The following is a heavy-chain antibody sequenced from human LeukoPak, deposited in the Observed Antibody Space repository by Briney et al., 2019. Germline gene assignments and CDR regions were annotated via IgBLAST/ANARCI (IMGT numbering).Heavy chain of an antibody. J-gene: IGHJ4*02. CDR1: GFTFSSYG. CDR3: AKGATLVVVPFGFWD. Sequence: PGGSLRLSCAASGFTFSSYGMHWVRQAPGKGLEWVAVILYDGSNKYYADSVKGRFTISRDNSKNTLYLQMNSLRAEDTAVYYCAKGATLVVVPFGFWDWGQGTLVTVSS. V-gene: IGHV3-30*18. D-gene: IGHD3-22*01. CDR2: ILYDGSNK.